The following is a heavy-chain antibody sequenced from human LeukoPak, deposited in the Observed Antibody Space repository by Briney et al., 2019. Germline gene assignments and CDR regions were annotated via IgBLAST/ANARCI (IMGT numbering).Heavy chain of an antibody. CDR3: AVGHYYHSSGYLFDS. J-gene: IGHJ4*02. V-gene: IGHV4-30-2*01. Sequence: SETLSLTCAVSGGSISSGGYSWSWIRQPPGKGLEWIGYIYHSGSTYYNPSLKSRVTISVDRSKNQFSLKLSSVTAADTAVYYCAVGHYYHSSGYLFDSWGQGTLVTVSS. D-gene: IGHD3-22*01. CDR2: IYHSGST. CDR1: GGSISSGGYS.